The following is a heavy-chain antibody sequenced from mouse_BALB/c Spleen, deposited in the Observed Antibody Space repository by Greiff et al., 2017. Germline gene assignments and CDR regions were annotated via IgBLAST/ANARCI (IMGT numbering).Heavy chain of an antibody. V-gene: IGHV8-12*01. CDR3: ARRAEGSSLFAY. CDR2: IYWDDDK. CDR1: GFSLSTSGMG. D-gene: IGHD1-1*01. Sequence: QVTLKVSGPGILQPSQTLSLTCSFSGFSLSTSGMGVSWIRQPSGKGLEWLAHIYWDDDKRYNPSLKSRLTISKDTSRNQVFLKITSVDTADTATYYCARRAEGSSLFAYWGQGTLVTVSA. J-gene: IGHJ3*01.